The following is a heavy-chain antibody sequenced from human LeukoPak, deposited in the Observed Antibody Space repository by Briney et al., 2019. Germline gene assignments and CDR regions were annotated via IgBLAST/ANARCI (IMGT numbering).Heavy chain of an antibody. Sequence: PGGSLRLSCAASGFTFSSYAMSWVRQAPGKGLEWVSAISGSGGSTYYADSVRGRFTVSRDNTKNSLYLQMNSLGVEDTAVYYCAREVAARRLGSWFDPWGQGTLVTVSS. CDR1: GFTFSSYA. CDR3: AREVAARRLGSWFDP. CDR2: ISGSGGST. D-gene: IGHD3-16*01. V-gene: IGHV3-23*01. J-gene: IGHJ5*02.